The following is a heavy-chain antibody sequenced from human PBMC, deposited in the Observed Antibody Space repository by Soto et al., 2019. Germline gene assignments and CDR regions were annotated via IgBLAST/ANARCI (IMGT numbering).Heavy chain of an antibody. D-gene: IGHD3-22*01. CDR3: ASATKSSGYAFDI. CDR1: GGTFSSYA. CDR2: IIPIFGTA. V-gene: IGHV1-69*13. J-gene: IGHJ3*02. Sequence: GASVKVSCKASGGTFSSYAISWVRQAPGQGLEWMGGIIPIFGTANYAQKFQGRVTITADESTSTAYMELSSLRSEDTAVYYCASATKSSGYAFDIWGQGTMVTVSS.